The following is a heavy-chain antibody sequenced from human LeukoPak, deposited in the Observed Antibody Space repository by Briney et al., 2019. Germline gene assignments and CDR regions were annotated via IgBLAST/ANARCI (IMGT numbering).Heavy chain of an antibody. CDR2: INWNGGST. Sequence: GGSLRLSCAASGFTFDDYGMSWVRQAPGKGLEWVSGINWNGGSTGYADSVKGRFTISRDNAKNSLYLQMNSLRAEDTALYYCARATPIRHPRDYYYYMDVWGKGTTVTVSS. CDR3: ARATPIRHPRDYYYYMDV. D-gene: IGHD2-2*02. J-gene: IGHJ6*03. V-gene: IGHV3-20*04. CDR1: GFTFDDYG.